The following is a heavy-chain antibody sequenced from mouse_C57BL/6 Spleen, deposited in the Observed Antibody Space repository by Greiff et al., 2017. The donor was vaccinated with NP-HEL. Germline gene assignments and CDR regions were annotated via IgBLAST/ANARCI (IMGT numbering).Heavy chain of an antibody. CDR3: AYTKLGRGGFAY. Sequence: EVKLQQSGPELVKPGASVKISCKASGYTFTDYYMNWVKQSHGKSLEWIGDINPNNGGTSYNQKFKGKATLTVDKSSSTAYMELRSLTSEDSAVYYCAYTKLGRGGFAYWGQGTLVTVSA. V-gene: IGHV1-26*01. J-gene: IGHJ3*01. CDR1: GYTFTDYY. D-gene: IGHD4-1*01. CDR2: INPNNGGT.